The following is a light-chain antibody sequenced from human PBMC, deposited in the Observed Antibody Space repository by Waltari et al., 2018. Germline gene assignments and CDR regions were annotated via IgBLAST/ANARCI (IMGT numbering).Light chain of an antibody. CDR2: DVS. Sequence: QSALTQPASVSASPGESITISCTATRSDVGDLNSSPWYQQHPGKAPKFMIYDVSNRPSGVSHRFSGSKSGNTASLTISGLQAEDEAVYYCSSFTTSSTLLFGGGTKLTVL. V-gene: IGLV2-14*03. J-gene: IGLJ2*01. CDR1: RSDVGDLNS. CDR3: SSFTTSSTLL.